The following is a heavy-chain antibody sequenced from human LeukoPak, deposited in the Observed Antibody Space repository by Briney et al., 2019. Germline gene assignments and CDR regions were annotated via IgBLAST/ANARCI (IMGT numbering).Heavy chain of an antibody. J-gene: IGHJ5*02. D-gene: IGHD2-21*02. CDR1: GYTFTGYY. CDR2: INPNSGGT. V-gene: IGHV1-2*04. CDR3: ARERRPINVARRRSVGGDCRFDP. Sequence: ASVKVSCKASGYTFTGYYMHWMRQAPGQGLEWMGWINPNSGGTNYAQKFQGWVTMTGDTSISTAYMELSRLRSDDTAVYYCARERRPINVARRRSVGGDCRFDPWGQGTLVTVSS.